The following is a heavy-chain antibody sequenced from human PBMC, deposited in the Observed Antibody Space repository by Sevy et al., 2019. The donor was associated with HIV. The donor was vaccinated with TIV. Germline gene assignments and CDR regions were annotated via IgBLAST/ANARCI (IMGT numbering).Heavy chain of an antibody. CDR2: IYYNGHI. CDR3: AGENAWGRGYS. J-gene: IGHJ4*02. V-gene: IGHV4-59*08. CDR1: GGSITSLY. Sequence: SETLSLTCTVSGGSITSLYWNWIRQPPGKGLEWFANIYYNGHINYNPSLKSRVTLSLDTSKNQFSLRLSSVTAADMAMYYRAGENAWGRGYSWGQGTLVTVSS. D-gene: IGHD1-26*01.